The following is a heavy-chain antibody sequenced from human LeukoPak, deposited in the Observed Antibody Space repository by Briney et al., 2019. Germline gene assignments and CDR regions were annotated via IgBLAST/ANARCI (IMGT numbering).Heavy chain of an antibody. CDR2: INPNSGGT. CDR1: GYTFTGYY. J-gene: IGHJ4*02. Sequence: ASVKVSCKASGYTFTGYYMHWVRQAPGQGLEWMGWINPNSGGTNYAQKFQGRVTMTRDTSTSTAYMELSRLRSDDTAVYYCARLPAITMVRGDDYWGQGTLVTVSS. D-gene: IGHD3-10*01. CDR3: ARLPAITMVRGDDY. V-gene: IGHV1-2*02.